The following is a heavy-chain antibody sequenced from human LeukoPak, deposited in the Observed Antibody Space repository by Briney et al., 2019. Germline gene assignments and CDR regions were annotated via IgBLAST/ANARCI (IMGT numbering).Heavy chain of an antibody. J-gene: IGHJ4*02. D-gene: IGHD6-13*01. V-gene: IGHV3-48*03. CDR2: IISSGSTI. Sequence: GGSLRLSCAASGFTFSSYEMNWVRQAPGKGLEWVSYIISSGSTIYYADSVKGRFTISRDNAKNSLYLQMNSLRAEDTAVYYCARSSSWPNGYYFDYWGQGTLVTVSS. CDR3: ARSSSWPNGYYFDY. CDR1: GFTFSSYE.